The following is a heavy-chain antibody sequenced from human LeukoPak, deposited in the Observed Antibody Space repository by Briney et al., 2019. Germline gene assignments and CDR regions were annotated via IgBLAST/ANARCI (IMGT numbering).Heavy chain of an antibody. V-gene: IGHV3-21*01. CDR3: ARWTDTYFDY. Sequence: GGSLRLACAASGFTFSSYSMNLVRQAPGKGLEWVSSISSSSSYIYYADSVKGRFTISRDNAKNSLYLQMNSLRAEDTAVYYCARWTDTYFDYWGQGTLVTVSS. J-gene: IGHJ4*02. D-gene: IGHD3-9*01. CDR2: ISSSSSYI. CDR1: GFTFSSYS.